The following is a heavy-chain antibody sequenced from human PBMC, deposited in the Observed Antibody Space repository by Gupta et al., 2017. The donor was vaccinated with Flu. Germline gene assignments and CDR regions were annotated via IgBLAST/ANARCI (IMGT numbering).Heavy chain of an antibody. CDR3: ASGYSGYAKY. Sequence: QVQLVQSGAEVKKPGSSVKVSCKASGGTFSNYAINWVRQAPGHGLEWMGRFNPILDVTNYAQKFQGRVTITAHKSKSTAYMELSSLRFEDTAIYYCASGYSGYAKYWGQGTLVTVS. CDR1: GGTFSNYA. V-gene: IGHV1-69*02. J-gene: IGHJ4*02. CDR2: FNPILDVT. D-gene: IGHD5-12*01.